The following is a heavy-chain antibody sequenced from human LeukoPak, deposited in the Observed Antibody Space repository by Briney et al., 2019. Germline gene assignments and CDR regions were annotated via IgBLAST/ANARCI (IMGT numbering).Heavy chain of an antibody. D-gene: IGHD2-15*01. CDR2: IYYSGST. V-gene: IGHV4-28*03. J-gene: IGHJ4*02. CDR3: ARDDSEGIAAV. Sequence: SDTLSLTCAVSGYSISSSNWWGWIRQPPGKGLEWIGYIYYSGSTYYNPSLKSRVTMSVDTSKNQFSLKLSSVTAADTAVYYCARDDSEGIAAVWGQGTLVTVSS. CDR1: GYSISSSNW.